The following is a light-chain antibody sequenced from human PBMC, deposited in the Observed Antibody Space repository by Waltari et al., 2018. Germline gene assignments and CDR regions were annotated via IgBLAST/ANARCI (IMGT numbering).Light chain of an antibody. CDR2: GAS. CDR3: QQYVTSPLA. Sequence: EIVLTQSPGTLSLSPGERATLSCRASQSVSSIYLAWYQQKPGQAPRLLIYGASSRATGIPDRFSGSGSGTDFTLTISRLEPEDFAVYYCQQYVTSPLAFGQGTRLEIK. CDR1: QSVSSIY. J-gene: IGKJ5*01. V-gene: IGKV3-20*01.